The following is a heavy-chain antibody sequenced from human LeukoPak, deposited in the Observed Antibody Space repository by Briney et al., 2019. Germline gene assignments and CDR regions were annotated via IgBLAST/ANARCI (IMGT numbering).Heavy chain of an antibody. CDR1: GYTFTGYY. CDR3: ARDRRYYDFWSGYLSPTN. V-gene: IGHV1-2*02. J-gene: IGHJ4*02. Sequence: ASVKVSCKASGYTFTGYYMHWVRQAPGQGLEWMGWINPNSGGTNYAQKFQGRVTMTRDTSISTAYMELSRLRSYDTAVYYCARDRRYYDFWSGYLSPTNWGQGTLVTVSS. CDR2: INPNSGGT. D-gene: IGHD3-3*01.